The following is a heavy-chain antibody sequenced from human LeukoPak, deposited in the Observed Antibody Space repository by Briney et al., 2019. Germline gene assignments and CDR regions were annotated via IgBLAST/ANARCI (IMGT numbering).Heavy chain of an antibody. J-gene: IGHJ5*02. CDR3: ARAAGIDYYGSGTLNWFDP. CDR2: IYYSGST. CDR1: GDSVSSSSYY. D-gene: IGHD3-10*01. V-gene: IGHV4-61*01. Sequence: PSETLSLTCTVSGDSVSSSSYYWSWIRQPPGKGQEWIGYIYYSGSTNYNPSLKSRVTISVDTSKNQFSLKLSSVTAADTAVYYCARAAGIDYYGSGTLNWFDPWGQGTLVTVSS.